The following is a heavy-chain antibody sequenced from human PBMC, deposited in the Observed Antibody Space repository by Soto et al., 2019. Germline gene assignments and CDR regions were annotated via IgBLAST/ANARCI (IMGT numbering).Heavy chain of an antibody. V-gene: IGHV4-38-2*02. CDR2: IYHSGST. Sequence: PSETLSLTCAVSGYSISSGYYWGWIRQPPGKGLEWIGSIYHSGSTYYNPSLKSRVTISVDTSKNQFSLKLSSVTAADTAVYYCARDPPSRYGSGSYYYFDYWGQGTLVTAPQ. CDR1: GYSISSGYY. D-gene: IGHD3-10*01. CDR3: ARDPPSRYGSGSYYYFDY. J-gene: IGHJ4*02.